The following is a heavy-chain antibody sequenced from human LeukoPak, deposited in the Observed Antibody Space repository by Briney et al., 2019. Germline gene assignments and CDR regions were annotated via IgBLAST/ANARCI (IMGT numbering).Heavy chain of an antibody. CDR2: ISAYYGNT. V-gene: IGHV1-18*01. J-gene: IGHJ4*02. Sequence: GASVKVSCKASGYTFTSYGISWVRQAPGQGLEWMGWISAYYGNTNYAQKLQGRVTMTTDTSTSTAYMELRSLRSDDTAVYYCARDRVYDYVWGSYRPLDYWGQGTLVTVSS. CDR3: ARDRVYDYVWGSYRPLDY. D-gene: IGHD3-16*02. CDR1: GYTFTSYG.